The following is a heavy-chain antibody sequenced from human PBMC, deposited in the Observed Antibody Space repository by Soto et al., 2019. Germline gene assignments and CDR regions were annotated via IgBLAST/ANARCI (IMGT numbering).Heavy chain of an antibody. D-gene: IGHD3-22*01. CDR1: GYTFTSYG. J-gene: IGHJ5*02. CDR2: ISAYNGNT. CDR3: ARDLISNSGYSNWFDP. Sequence: ASVKVSCKASGYTFTSYGISWVRQAPGQGLEWMGWISAYNGNTNYAQKLQGRVTMTTDTSTSTAYMELRSLRSDDTAVYYCARDLISNSGYSNWFDPWGQGTLVTVSS. V-gene: IGHV1-18*01.